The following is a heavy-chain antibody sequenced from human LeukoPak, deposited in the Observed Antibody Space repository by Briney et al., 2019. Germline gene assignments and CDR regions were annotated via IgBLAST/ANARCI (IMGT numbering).Heavy chain of an antibody. CDR1: GGSISSGSYY. V-gene: IGHV4-61*02. J-gene: IGHJ4*02. D-gene: IGHD3-3*01. CDR3: ARGYQRSGSDY. CDR2: IYTSGST. Sequence: SETLSLTCTVSGGSISSGSYYWSWIRQPAGKGLEWIGRIYTSGSTNYNPSLKSRVTISVDTSKNQFSLKLSSVTAADTAVYYCARGYQRSGSDYWGQGTLVTVSS.